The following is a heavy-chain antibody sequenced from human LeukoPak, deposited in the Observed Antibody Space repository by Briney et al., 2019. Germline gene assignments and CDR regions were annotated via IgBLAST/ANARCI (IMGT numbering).Heavy chain of an antibody. D-gene: IGHD6-13*01. Sequence: ASLKFSCKGSGYRFTSYWFGWVRQLPGKGLEWLGGIYPGDSDTRYSPSFQGQVTISADKSISTAYLESSSLKASDTAMYYCARGYRSSWYQTTDSWFDPWGQGTLVTVSS. V-gene: IGHV5-51*01. CDR1: GYRFTSYW. CDR3: ARGYRSSWYQTTDSWFDP. CDR2: IYPGDSDT. J-gene: IGHJ5*02.